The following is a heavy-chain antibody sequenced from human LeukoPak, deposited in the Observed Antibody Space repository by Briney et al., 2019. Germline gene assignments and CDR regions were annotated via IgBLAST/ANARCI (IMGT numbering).Heavy chain of an antibody. J-gene: IGHJ3*02. CDR1: GGTFSSYA. Sequence: SVKVSCKASGGTFSSYAISWVRQAPGQGLEWMGGIIPIFGTANYAQKFQGRVTITADESTSTAYTELSSLRSEDTAMYYCARDQGDSSAPAFDIWGQGTMVTVSS. D-gene: IGHD3-22*01. CDR2: IIPIFGTA. CDR3: ARDQGDSSAPAFDI. V-gene: IGHV1-69*13.